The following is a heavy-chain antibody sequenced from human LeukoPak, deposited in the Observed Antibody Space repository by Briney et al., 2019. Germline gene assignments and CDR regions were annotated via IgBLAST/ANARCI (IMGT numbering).Heavy chain of an antibody. Sequence: GGSLRLSCAASGFTFSSYAMSWVRQAPGKGLEWVSAISGSGGSTYYADSVKGRFTISRGNSKNTLYLQMNSLRAEDTAVYYCAKEHDLTAYYYDGETWGFDYWGQGTLVTVSS. CDR2: ISGSGGST. J-gene: IGHJ4*02. CDR3: AKEHDLTAYYYDGETWGFDY. CDR1: GFTFSSYA. V-gene: IGHV3-23*01. D-gene: IGHD3-22*01.